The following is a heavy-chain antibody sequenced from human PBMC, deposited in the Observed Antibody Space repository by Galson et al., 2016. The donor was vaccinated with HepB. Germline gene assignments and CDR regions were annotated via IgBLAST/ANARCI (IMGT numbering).Heavy chain of an antibody. CDR3: ARVGAYVWGTYRSPRAFDI. J-gene: IGHJ3*02. CDR2: IIPISRTV. Sequence: SVKVSCKASGGTFSSYTISWVRQAPGQGLEWMGGIIPISRTVKYAQTFQGRVTITADESTNTAYMELSSLRSEDPALYYCARVGAYVWGTYRSPRAFDIWGQGTMVTVS. CDR1: GGTFSSYT. V-gene: IGHV1-69*13. D-gene: IGHD3-16*02.